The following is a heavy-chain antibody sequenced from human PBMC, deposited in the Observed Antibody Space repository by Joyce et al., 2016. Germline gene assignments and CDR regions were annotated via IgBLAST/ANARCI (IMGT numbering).Heavy chain of an antibody. Sequence: EVQLVQSGAEVKEPGESLKISCKGSGYSFTGYWIAWVRQTPWKGLEWVGIIYPGASAVTCRPSFRGRFTISVDKSINTAYLQWTSLKASDTAIYYCARRTPPSGWYRYFDLWGRGTLVTVSS. J-gene: IGHJ2*01. CDR1: GYSFTGYW. CDR2: IYPGASAV. V-gene: IGHV5-51*01. CDR3: ARRTPPSGWYRYFDL. D-gene: IGHD6-19*01.